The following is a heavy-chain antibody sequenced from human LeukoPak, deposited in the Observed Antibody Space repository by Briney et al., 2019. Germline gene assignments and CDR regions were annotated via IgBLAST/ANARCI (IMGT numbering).Heavy chain of an antibody. V-gene: IGHV4-59*01. CDR1: DGSISSYY. CDR3: AREDLAAAGNAFDI. J-gene: IGHJ3*02. CDR2: IYYSGST. D-gene: IGHD6-13*01. Sequence: PSETLSLTCTVSDGSISSYYWSWIRQPPGKGLEWIGYIYYSGSTNYNPSLKSRVTISVDTSKNQFSLKLSSVTAADTAVYYCAREDLAAAGNAFDIWGQGTMVTVSS.